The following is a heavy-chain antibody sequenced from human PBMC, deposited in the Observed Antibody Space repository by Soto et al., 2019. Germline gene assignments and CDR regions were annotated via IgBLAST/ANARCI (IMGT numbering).Heavy chain of an antibody. V-gene: IGHV4-59*08. J-gene: IGHJ4*02. CDR2: VHYSGST. CDR1: GDSMGSYY. Sequence: SETLSLTCTVSGDSMGSYYWTWIRQPPGKGLEWIGCVHYSGSTNKNPSLKSRVTISLDTSKSQFSLKLTSLTAADTAVYYCARLGSRGGGLVLHDWGQGTLVTVSS. CDR3: ARLGSRGGGLVLHD. D-gene: IGHD2-8*02.